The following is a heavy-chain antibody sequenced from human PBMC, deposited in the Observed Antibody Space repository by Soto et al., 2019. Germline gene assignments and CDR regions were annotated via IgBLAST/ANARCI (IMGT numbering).Heavy chain of an antibody. J-gene: IGHJ3*02. V-gene: IGHV3-30*18. CDR2: ISHDGSYK. Sequence: GGSLRLSCAASGFSFTTYVMHWVRQAPGKGLEWVAVISHDGSYKYYGDAVKGRFTISRDTSKNAVYLEMNSLRPEDAAVYYCAKGLLAIVGTTLPRDAFNIWGQGTMVTVSS. CDR1: GFSFTTYV. CDR3: AKGLLAIVGTTLPRDAFNI. D-gene: IGHD1-26*01.